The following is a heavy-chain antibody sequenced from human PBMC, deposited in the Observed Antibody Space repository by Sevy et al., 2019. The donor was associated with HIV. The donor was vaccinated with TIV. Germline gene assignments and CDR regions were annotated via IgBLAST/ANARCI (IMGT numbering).Heavy chain of an antibody. V-gene: IGHV3-7*03. CDR3: ARAQNSYKNRKLFPRLDY. D-gene: IGHD1-20*01. CDR1: GFTFGTYW. J-gene: IGHJ4*02. Sequence: GGSLRLSCEGSGFTFGTYWMTWVRQAPGKGLEWVANIEQDGSGKDYVDSVKGRFIVSRDNDESVLYLEMKSLRAEDTAVYFCARAQNSYKNRKLFPRLDYWGQGTLVTVSS. CDR2: IEQDGSGK.